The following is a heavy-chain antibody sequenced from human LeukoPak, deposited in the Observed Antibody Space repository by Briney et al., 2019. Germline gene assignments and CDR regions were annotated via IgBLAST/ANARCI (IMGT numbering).Heavy chain of an antibody. D-gene: IGHD4-17*01. CDR2: INHSGST. CDR3: ARNGYYSADY. CDR1: GGSFSGYY. V-gene: IGHV4-34*01. J-gene: IGHJ4*02. Sequence: SETLSLTCAVYGGSFSGYYWSWIRQPPGKGLEWIGEINHSGSTNYNPSLKSRVTISVDKSKNQFSLILTSVTAADTAVYYCARNGYYSADYWGQGTLVTVSS.